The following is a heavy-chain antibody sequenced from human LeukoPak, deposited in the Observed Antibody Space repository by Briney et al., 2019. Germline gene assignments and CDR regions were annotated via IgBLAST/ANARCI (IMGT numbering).Heavy chain of an antibody. J-gene: IGHJ4*02. V-gene: IGHV1-2*02. CDR3: ARGATDYGGNGVDY. Sequence: ASVKVSCKASGYTFTGYYMHWVRQAPGQGLEWMGWINPNSGGTNYAQKFQGRVTMTRDTSISTAYMELSRLRSDDTAVYYCARGATDYGGNGVDYWGQGTLVTVSS. CDR1: GYTFTGYY. D-gene: IGHD4-23*01. CDR2: INPNSGGT.